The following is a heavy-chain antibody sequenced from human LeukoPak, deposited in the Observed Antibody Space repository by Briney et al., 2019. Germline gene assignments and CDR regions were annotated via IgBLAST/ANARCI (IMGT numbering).Heavy chain of an antibody. Sequence: SETLSLTCTVSGGSISSYYWSWIRQHPGKGLEWIGYIYYSGSTYYNPSLKSRVTISVDTSKNQFSLKLSSVTAADTAVYYCAGAMIRRGIDYWGQGTLVTVSS. CDR1: GGSISSYY. CDR2: IYYSGST. D-gene: IGHD3-16*01. CDR3: AGAMIRRGIDY. V-gene: IGHV4-59*06. J-gene: IGHJ4*02.